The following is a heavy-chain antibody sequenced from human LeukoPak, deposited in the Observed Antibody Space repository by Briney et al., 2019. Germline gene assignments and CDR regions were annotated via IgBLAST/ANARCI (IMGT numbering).Heavy chain of an antibody. Sequence: SETLSLTCTVSGGSISSSSYYWGWIRQPPGKGLEWIGSIYYSGSTYYNPSLKSRVTISVDTSKNQFPLKLSSVTAADTAVYYCARERRAAPVVYWGQGTLVTVSS. CDR2: IYYSGST. V-gene: IGHV4-39*06. J-gene: IGHJ4*02. D-gene: IGHD2-15*01. CDR3: ARERRAAPVVY. CDR1: GGSISSSSYY.